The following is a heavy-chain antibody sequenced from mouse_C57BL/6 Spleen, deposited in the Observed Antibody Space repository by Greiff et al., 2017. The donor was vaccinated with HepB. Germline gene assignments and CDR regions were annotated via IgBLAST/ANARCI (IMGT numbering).Heavy chain of an antibody. V-gene: IGHV5-4*01. CDR3: ARDAPYYFDY. CDR2: ISDGGSYT. J-gene: IGHJ2*01. CDR1: GFTFSSYA. Sequence: EVQLQESGGGLVKPGGSLKLSCAASGFTFSSYAMSWVRQTPEKRLEWVATISDGGSYTYYPDNVKGRFTISRDNAKNNLYLQMSHLKSEDTAMYYCARDAPYYFDYWGQGTTLTVSS.